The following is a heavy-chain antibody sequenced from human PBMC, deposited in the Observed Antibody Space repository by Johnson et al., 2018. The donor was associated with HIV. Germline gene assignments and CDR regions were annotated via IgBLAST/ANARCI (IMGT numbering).Heavy chain of an antibody. CDR1: RFTFSSYD. CDR3: AKEYLYI. J-gene: IGHJ3*02. CDR2: IQYDGSTK. Sequence: QVQLVESGGGVVQPGRSLRLSCAASRFTFSSYDMNWVRQAPGKGLEWVAFIQYDGSTKYYGDSVKGRFTISRDNSKNTLYLQMNSLRTEDTAVYYCAKEYLYIWGPGTMVTGSS. V-gene: IGHV3-30*02. D-gene: IGHD3-9*01.